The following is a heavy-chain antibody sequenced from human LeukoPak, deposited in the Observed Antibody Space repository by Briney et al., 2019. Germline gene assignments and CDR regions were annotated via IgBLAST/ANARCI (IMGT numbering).Heavy chain of an antibody. Sequence: GGSLRLSCAASGFTFSSYAMHWVRQAPGKGLEWVAVISYDGSNKYYADSVKGRFTISRDNSKNTLYLQMNSLRAEDTAVYYCARANDPSHAFDIWGQGTMVTVSS. CDR1: GFTFSSYA. D-gene: IGHD1-1*01. CDR3: ARANDPSHAFDI. CDR2: ISYDGSNK. V-gene: IGHV3-30-3*01. J-gene: IGHJ3*02.